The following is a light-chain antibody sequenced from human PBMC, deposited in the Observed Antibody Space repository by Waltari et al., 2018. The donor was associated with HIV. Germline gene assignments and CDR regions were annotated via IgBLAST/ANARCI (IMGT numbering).Light chain of an antibody. Sequence: EIVLTQSPGTLSLSPGERATLSCRASQSVSSSYLAWYQQKPGQAPRLLIYGASSRATGIPDRSSGSGSGTDFTLTISRLEPEDFAVYYCQQFGGSPQTFGQGTKLEIK. CDR3: QQFGGSPQT. V-gene: IGKV3-20*01. CDR2: GAS. CDR1: QSVSSSY. J-gene: IGKJ2*01.